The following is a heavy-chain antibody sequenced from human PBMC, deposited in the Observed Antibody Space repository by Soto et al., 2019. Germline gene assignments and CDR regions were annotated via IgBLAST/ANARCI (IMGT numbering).Heavy chain of an antibody. CDR3: AHRRMERWLQLTAFDY. CDR1: GFSLSTSGVG. J-gene: IGHJ4*02. V-gene: IGHV2-5*01. Sequence: QITLKESGPTLVKPTQTLTLTCTFSGFSLSTSGVGVGWIRQPPGKALEWLALIYWNDDKRYSPSLKSRLTITKDTSKNQVVLTMTNMDPVDTATCYCAHRRMERWLQLTAFDYWGQGTLVTVSS. CDR2: IYWNDDK. D-gene: IGHD5-12*01.